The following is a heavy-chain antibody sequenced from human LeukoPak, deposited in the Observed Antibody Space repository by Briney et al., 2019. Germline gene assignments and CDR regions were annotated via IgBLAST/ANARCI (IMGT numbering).Heavy chain of an antibody. D-gene: IGHD6-19*01. J-gene: IGHJ4*02. CDR3: AKDKSLAVADYFDY. V-gene: IGHV3-9*01. CDR1: GFSFSSYA. CDR2: ISWNSGSI. Sequence: GGSLRLSCAASGFSFSSYAMHWVRHAPGKGLEWVSGISWNSGSIGYADSVKGRFTISRDNAKNSLYLQMNSLRAEDTALYYCAKDKSLAVADYFDYWGQGTLVTVSS.